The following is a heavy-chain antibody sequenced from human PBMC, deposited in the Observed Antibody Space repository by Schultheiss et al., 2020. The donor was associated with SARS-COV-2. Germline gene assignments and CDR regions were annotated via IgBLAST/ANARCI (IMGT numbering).Heavy chain of an antibody. D-gene: IGHD6-6*01. J-gene: IGHJ5*02. CDR3: ARLAARRGWFDP. CDR1: GGSISSYY. CDR2: INHSGST. Sequence: SQTLSLTCTVSGGSISSYYWSWIRQPPGKGLEWIGEINHSGSTNYNPSLKSRVTISVDTSKNQFSPKLSSVTAADTAVYYCARLAARRGWFDPWGQGTLVTVSS. V-gene: IGHV4-34*01.